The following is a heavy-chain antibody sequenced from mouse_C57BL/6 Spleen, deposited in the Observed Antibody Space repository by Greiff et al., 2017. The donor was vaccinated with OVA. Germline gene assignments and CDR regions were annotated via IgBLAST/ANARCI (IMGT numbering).Heavy chain of an antibody. Sequence: QVQLKQSGAELVRPGASVKLSCKASGYTFTDYYINWVKQRPGQGLEWIARIYPGSGNTYYNEKFKGKATLTAEKSSSTAYMQLSSLTSEDSAVYFCARMSDYNWYFDVWGTGTTVTVSS. D-gene: IGHD2-4*01. J-gene: IGHJ1*03. CDR1: GYTFTDYY. CDR3: ARMSDYNWYFDV. V-gene: IGHV1-76*01. CDR2: IYPGSGNT.